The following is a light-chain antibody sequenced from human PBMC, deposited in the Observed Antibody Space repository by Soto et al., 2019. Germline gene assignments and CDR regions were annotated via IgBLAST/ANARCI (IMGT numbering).Light chain of an antibody. Sequence: DIQMTQSPSSLSASVGDRVTVTWQASQDISNYLNWYQQKPGKAPKLLIYDASNLETGVPSRFSGSGSGTDFTFTIRSLQPEDIATYYCQQYDNLPPINCGQGTRRAIK. CDR1: QDISNY. V-gene: IGKV1-33*01. CDR2: DAS. J-gene: IGKJ5*01. CDR3: QQYDNLPPIN.